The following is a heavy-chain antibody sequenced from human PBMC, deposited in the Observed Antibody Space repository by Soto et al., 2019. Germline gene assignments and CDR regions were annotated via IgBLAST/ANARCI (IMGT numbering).Heavy chain of an antibody. CDR2: ISKSGDST. J-gene: IGHJ4*02. CDR3: AKGSFGFDY. D-gene: IGHD3-10*01. Sequence: SLRLSCAASGVTFTSYAMTWVRQVPGEGLQWVSSISKSGDSTYCADSVKVRFTASRDNSKNTLYLQMNSLRAEDTAIYYCAKGSFGFDYWRQGTLVTVSS. CDR1: GVTFTSYA. V-gene: IGHV3-23*01.